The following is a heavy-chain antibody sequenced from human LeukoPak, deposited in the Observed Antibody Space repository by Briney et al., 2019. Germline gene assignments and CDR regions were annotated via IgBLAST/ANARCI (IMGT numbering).Heavy chain of an antibody. Sequence: PSETLSLTCTVSGGSISSYYWSWIRQPPGKGLKWIGYIYYTGSTNYNPSLKSRVTISVDTSKNQFSLKLSSVTAADTAVYYCARSFFSWNYHPYYFDYWGQGTLVTVSS. CDR1: GGSISSYY. V-gene: IGHV4-59*12. CDR3: ARSFFSWNYHPYYFDY. D-gene: IGHD1-7*01. CDR2: IYYTGST. J-gene: IGHJ4*02.